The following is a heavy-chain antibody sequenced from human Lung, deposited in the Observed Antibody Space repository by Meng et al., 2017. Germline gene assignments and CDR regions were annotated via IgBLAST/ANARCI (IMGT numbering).Heavy chain of an antibody. CDR3: ARGPTTMAHDFDY. CDR1: GGSLSDYY. V-gene: IGHV4-34*01. J-gene: IGHJ4*02. CDR2: INHSGST. D-gene: IGHD4-11*01. Sequence: QVQLQTVGAVLFKPAATLALTFGVSGGSLSDYYWSCIRQPPGKGLEWIGEINHSGSTNYNPSLESRATISVDTSQNNLSLKLSSVTAADSAVYYCARGPTTMAHDFDYWGQGTLVTVSS.